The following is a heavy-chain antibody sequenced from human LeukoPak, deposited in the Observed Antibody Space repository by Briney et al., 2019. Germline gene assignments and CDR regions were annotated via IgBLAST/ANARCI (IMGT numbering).Heavy chain of an antibody. CDR2: INHSGST. CDR3: ARRRYFDY. CDR1: GGSFSGYY. V-gene: IGHV4-34*01. J-gene: IGHJ4*02. Sequence: SETLSLTCAVYGGSFSGYYWSWIRQPPGKGLEWIGEINHSGSTNYNPSLKSRVTISVDTSKNQFSLKLSSVTAADTAVYYCARRRYFDYWGQGTLVTVSS.